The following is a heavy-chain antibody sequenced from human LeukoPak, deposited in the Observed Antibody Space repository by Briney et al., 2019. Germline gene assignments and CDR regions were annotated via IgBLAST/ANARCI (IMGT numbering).Heavy chain of an antibody. V-gene: IGHV3-30*02. J-gene: IGHJ4*02. CDR2: IRYDGSKK. D-gene: IGHD3-16*01. CDR1: GFTFSSYG. CDR3: AKGDLYVGFDY. Sequence: GGSLRLSCAASGFTFSSYGMHWVRQAPGKGLEWVAFIRYDGSKKYFADSVKGRFTISRDNSKNTLYLQMNTLRAEDTAVYYCAKGDLYVGFDYWGQGTLVTVSS.